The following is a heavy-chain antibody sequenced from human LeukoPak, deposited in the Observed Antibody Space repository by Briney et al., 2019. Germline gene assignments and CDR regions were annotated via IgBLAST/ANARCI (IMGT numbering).Heavy chain of an antibody. Sequence: SETLSLTCTVSGGSFSSGGFYWSWIRQHPGKGLECIGHIYYSGSTYYNPSLKSRVTISVDTSKNQFSLKLSSVTAADTAVYYCARDETATSYWGQGTLVTVSS. V-gene: IGHV4-31*03. J-gene: IGHJ4*02. CDR1: GGSFSSGGFY. CDR3: ARDETATSY. D-gene: IGHD5-24*01. CDR2: IYYSGST.